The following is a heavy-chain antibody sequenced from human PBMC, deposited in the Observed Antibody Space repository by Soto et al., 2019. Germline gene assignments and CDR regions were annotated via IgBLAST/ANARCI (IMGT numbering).Heavy chain of an antibody. CDR3: ARDGGAPDQIFDY. J-gene: IGHJ4*02. V-gene: IGHV3-21*01. CDR1: GFTFSSYS. CDR2: ISSSSSYI. D-gene: IGHD3-16*01. Sequence: GGSLRLSCAASGFTFSSYSMNWVRQAPGKGLEWVSSISSSSSYIYYADSVKGRFTISRDNAKNSLYLQMNSLRAEDTAVYYCARDGGAPDQIFDYWGQGTLVTVSS.